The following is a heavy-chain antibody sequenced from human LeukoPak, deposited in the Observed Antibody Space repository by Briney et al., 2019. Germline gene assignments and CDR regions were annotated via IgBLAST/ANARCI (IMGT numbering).Heavy chain of an antibody. CDR2: INHSGST. J-gene: IGHJ4*02. CDR1: GGSFSGYY. CDR3: ARAVPRPGLFDY. Sequence: KPSETLSLTCAVYGGSFSGYYWSWIRQPPGKGLEWIGEINHSGSTNYNPSLKSRVTISVDTSKNQFTLKLSSVTAADTAVYYCARAVPRPGLFDYWGQGTLVTVSS. D-gene: IGHD3-22*01. V-gene: IGHV4-34*01.